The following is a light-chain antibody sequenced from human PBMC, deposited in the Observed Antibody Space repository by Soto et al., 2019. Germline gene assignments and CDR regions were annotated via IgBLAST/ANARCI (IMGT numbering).Light chain of an antibody. CDR3: QQSSSSPPWT. V-gene: IGKV1-39*01. CDR1: QTISSS. Sequence: DIQMTQSPSSLSASVGDRVTISCRASQTISSSLNWYQHKPGTAPRLLIYRASSVSTGVPPRFSGSGSGRDFTLTISSLRPEDSATYFCQQSSSSPPWTFGQGTKVEIK. CDR2: RAS. J-gene: IGKJ1*01.